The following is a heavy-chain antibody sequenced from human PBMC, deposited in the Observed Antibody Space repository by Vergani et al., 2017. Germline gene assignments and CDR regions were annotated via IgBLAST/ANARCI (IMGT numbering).Heavy chain of an antibody. CDR2: IIPIFGTA. D-gene: IGHD6-19*01. CDR1: GGTFSSYA. J-gene: IGHJ4*02. V-gene: IGHV1-69*12. CDR3: ASRPARSGWYVY. Sequence: QVQLVQSGAEVKKPGSSVKVSCKASGGTFSSYAISWVRQAPGQGLEWMGGIIPIFGTANYPQKFQGRVTIPADESTSTAYMELSSLRSEDTAVYYCASRPARSGWYVYWGQGTLVTVSS.